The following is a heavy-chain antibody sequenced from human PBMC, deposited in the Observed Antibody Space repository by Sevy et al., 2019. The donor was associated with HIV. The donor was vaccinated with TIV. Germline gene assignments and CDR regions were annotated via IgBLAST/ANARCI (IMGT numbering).Heavy chain of an antibody. Sequence: GESLKISCAASGFTFSSFGMNWVRQAPGKGLEWISYISQSTNTRLYAASVTGRFSISRDNARNSLYLQMNSLRAEDTAVHYCARESYFYDTTTFPEDDYWGRGTLVTVSS. CDR1: GFTFSSFG. V-gene: IGHV3-48*01. D-gene: IGHD3-22*01. CDR2: ISQSTNTR. J-gene: IGHJ4*02. CDR3: ARESYFYDTTTFPEDDY.